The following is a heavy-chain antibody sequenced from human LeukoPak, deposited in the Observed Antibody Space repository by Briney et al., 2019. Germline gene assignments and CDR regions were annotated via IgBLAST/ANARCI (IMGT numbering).Heavy chain of an antibody. Sequence: PGGSLRLSCAAPGFTVSSKYMGWARQAPGRGLEWVSIIFSGNNAYYVDSVKGRFTISRDNSKNTVYLQMNSLRAEDTAVYYCARDFGLGYCDSTSCYGWFDPWGQGTLVTVSS. J-gene: IGHJ5*02. V-gene: IGHV3-53*01. CDR3: ARDFGLGYCDSTSCYGWFDP. CDR2: IFSGNNA. CDR1: GFTVSSKY. D-gene: IGHD2-2*01.